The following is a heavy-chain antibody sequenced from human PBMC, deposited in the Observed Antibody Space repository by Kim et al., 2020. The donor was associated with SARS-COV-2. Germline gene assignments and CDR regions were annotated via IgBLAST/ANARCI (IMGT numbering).Heavy chain of an antibody. CDR3: ARVGPLWYYGMDV. CDR2: IYYSGST. D-gene: IGHD3-16*01. CDR1: GGSISSGGYY. J-gene: IGHJ6*02. V-gene: IGHV4-31*03. Sequence: SETLSLTCTVSGGSISSGGYYWSWIRQHPGKGLEWIGYIYYSGSTYYNPSLKSRVTISVDTSKNQFSLKLSSVTAADTAVYYCARVGPLWYYGMDVWGQGTTVTVSS.